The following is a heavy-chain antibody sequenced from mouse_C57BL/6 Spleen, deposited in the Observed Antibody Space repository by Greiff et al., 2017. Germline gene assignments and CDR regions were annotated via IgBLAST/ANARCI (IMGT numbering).Heavy chain of an antibody. D-gene: IGHD1-1*01. J-gene: IGHJ1*03. CDR1: GFSLTSYG. V-gene: IGHV2-2*01. CDR2: IWSGGST. Sequence: QVQLQQSGPGLVQPSQSLSITCTVSGFSLTSYGVHWVRQSPGKGLEWLGVIWSGGSTDYNAAFISRLSISKDNSKSQVFFKMNSLQADDTAIYYCARPFSTGVATDWYFDVWGTGTTVTVSS. CDR3: ARPFSTGVATDWYFDV.